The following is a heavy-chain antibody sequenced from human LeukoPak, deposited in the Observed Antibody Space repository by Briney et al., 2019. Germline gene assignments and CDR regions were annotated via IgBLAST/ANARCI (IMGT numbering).Heavy chain of an antibody. J-gene: IGHJ4*02. CDR2: ISYDGSNK. V-gene: IGHV3-30-3*01. CDR1: GFTFSSYA. CDR3: ARGGGYYDSSGSTYYFDY. Sequence: GGSLRLSCAASGFTFSSYAMHWVRQAPGEGLEWVAVISYDGSNKYYADSVKGRFTISRDNSKNTLYLQMNSLRAEDTAVYYCARGGGYYDSSGSTYYFDYWGQGTLVTVSS. D-gene: IGHD3-22*01.